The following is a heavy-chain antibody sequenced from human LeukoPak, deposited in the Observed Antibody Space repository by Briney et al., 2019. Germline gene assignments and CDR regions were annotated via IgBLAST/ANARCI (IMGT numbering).Heavy chain of an antibody. J-gene: IGHJ4*02. CDR1: GFTFSSYW. CDR2: IKQDGSEK. D-gene: IGHD3-3*01. V-gene: IGHV3-7*01. Sequence: PGGSLRLSCAASGFTFSSYWMSWVRQAPGKGLEWVANIKQDGSEKYYADSVKGRFTISRDNSKNTLYLQMNSLRAEDTAVYYCARGAVFGVVTSFDYWGQGTLVTVSS. CDR3: ARGAVFGVVTSFDY.